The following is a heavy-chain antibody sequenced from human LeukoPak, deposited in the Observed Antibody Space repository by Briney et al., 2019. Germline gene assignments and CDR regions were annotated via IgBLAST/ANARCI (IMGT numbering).Heavy chain of an antibody. D-gene: IGHD3-22*01. V-gene: IGHV3-21*01. Sequence: PGGSLRLSCAASGFTFSSYAMSWVRQAPGKGLEWVSSISSSSSYIYYADSVKGRFTISRDNAKNSLYLQMNSLRAEDTAVYYCEREDPAKYYYDSSGPFDYWGQGTLVTVSS. CDR3: EREDPAKYYYDSSGPFDY. CDR1: GFTFSSYA. J-gene: IGHJ4*02. CDR2: ISSSSSYI.